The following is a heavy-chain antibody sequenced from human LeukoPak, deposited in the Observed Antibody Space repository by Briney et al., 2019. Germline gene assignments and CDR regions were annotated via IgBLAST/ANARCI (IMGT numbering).Heavy chain of an antibody. Sequence: PSETLSLTCTVSGGSISSSSYYWGWIRQPPGKGLEWIGSIYYSGSTYYNPSLKSRVTISVDTSKNQFSLKLSSVTAADTAVYYCAGYSGWQNKPDDWGQGTLVTVSS. CDR3: AGYSGWQNKPDD. J-gene: IGHJ4*02. V-gene: IGHV4-39*07. CDR2: IYYSGST. D-gene: IGHD6-19*01. CDR1: GGSISSSSYY.